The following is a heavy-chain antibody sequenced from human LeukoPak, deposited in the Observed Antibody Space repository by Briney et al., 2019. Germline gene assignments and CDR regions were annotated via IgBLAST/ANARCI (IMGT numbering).Heavy chain of an antibody. CDR2: ISNSGNTI. V-gene: IGHV3-11*04. CDR1: GFPFSDYY. J-gene: IGHJ3*01. Sequence: KPGGSLRLSCAASGFPFSDYYMSWIRQAPGKGLEWASYISNSGNTIYYADSVKGRFTISRDNAKNSLYLQINSLRAEDTAVYYCARMAYSSDAFDVWGQGTMVTVSS. CDR3: ARMAYSSDAFDV. D-gene: IGHD6-13*01.